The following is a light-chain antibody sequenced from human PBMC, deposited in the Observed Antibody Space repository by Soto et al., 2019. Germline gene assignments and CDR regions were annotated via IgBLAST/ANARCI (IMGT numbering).Light chain of an antibody. CDR1: QSISSW. J-gene: IGKJ1*01. Sequence: DTPMTQSPYTLAASVGDRVTITCRASQSISSWLAWYQQKPGTAPNLLIYKASTLQSGVPSRFSGSGSGTEFTLTISSLQPDDSPTYYCQQYNEHWTFGQGTKVAIK. V-gene: IGKV1-5*03. CDR3: QQYNEHWT. CDR2: KAS.